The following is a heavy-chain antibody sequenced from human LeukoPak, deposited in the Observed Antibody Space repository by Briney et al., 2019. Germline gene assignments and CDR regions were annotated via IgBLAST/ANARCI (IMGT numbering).Heavy chain of an antibody. CDR1: GFTVSSNF. D-gene: IGHD2-15*01. Sequence: RSGGSLRLSCAASGFTVSSNFMSWVRQAPGKGLECVSVIYSRGGTYYADSVQGRFTISRDKSKNTLSLQMNGLRVEDTAVYYCAKVMPPGRIRFYSYYMDVWGKGTTVTVSS. CDR2: IYSRGGT. V-gene: IGHV3-66*03. CDR3: AKVMPPGRIRFYSYYMDV. J-gene: IGHJ6*03.